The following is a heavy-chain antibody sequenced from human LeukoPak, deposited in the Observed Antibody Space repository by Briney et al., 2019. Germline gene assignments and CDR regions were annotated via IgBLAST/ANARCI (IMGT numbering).Heavy chain of an antibody. J-gene: IGHJ4*02. CDR1: GLTLSNYG. V-gene: IGHV3-23*01. Sequence: PGGSVTLSCTVSGLTLSNYGVGWARQAPGRGLEWVACISDRGGRTNYADSVKCRFTISRDNPKNTLYLQMNSLRAEDTAVYYCARGGRVLLWSTGRGRFDYWGQGTLVTVSS. CDR2: ISDRGGRT. D-gene: IGHD3-10*01. CDR3: ARGGRVLLWSTGRGRFDY.